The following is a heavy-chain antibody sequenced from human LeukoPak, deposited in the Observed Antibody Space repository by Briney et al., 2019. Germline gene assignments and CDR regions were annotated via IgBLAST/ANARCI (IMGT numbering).Heavy chain of an antibody. V-gene: IGHV1-69*06. CDR3: ARRGSSGSYYNNWFDP. D-gene: IGHD3-10*01. Sequence: SVKVSCKASGGTFSSYAVSWVRQAPGQGLVWMGGIIPIFGTANYAQKFQGRVTITADKSTSTAYMELSSLRSEDTAVYYCARRGSSGSYYNNWFDPWGQGTLVTVSS. J-gene: IGHJ5*02. CDR1: GGTFSSYA. CDR2: IIPIFGTA.